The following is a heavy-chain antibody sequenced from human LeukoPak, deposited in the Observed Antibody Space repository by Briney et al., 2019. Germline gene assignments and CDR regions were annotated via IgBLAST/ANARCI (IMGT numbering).Heavy chain of an antibody. CDR3: ARQTPTGNYQDY. V-gene: IGHV4-61*02. CDR1: GGSISSGSYY. D-gene: IGHD3-10*01. CDR2: IYTSGST. J-gene: IGHJ4*02. Sequence: SETLSLTCTVSGGSISSGSYYWSWIRQPAGKGLEWIGRIYTSGSTYYNPSLKSRVTISVDTSKNQFSLKLSSVTAADTAVYYCARQTPTGNYQDYWGQGTLVTVSS.